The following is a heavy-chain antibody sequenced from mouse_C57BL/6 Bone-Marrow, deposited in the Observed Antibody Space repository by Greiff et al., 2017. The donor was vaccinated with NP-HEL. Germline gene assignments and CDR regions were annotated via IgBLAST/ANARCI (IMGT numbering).Heavy chain of an antibody. CDR2: IDPEDGET. V-gene: IGHV14-2*01. D-gene: IGHD1-1*01. CDR1: GFNIKDYY. Sequence: DVQLQESGAELVKPGASVKLSCTASGFNIKDYYMHWVKQRTEQGLEWIGRIDPEDGETKYAPKFQGKATITADTSSNTAYLQLSSLTSEDTAGDYCARDYGSSYWAMDYWGQGTSVTVSS. CDR3: ARDYGSSYWAMDY. J-gene: IGHJ4*01.